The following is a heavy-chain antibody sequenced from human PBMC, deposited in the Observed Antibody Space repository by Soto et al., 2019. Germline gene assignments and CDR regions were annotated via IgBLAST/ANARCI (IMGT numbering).Heavy chain of an antibody. CDR2: LYTRGTT. V-gene: IGHV4-4*07. D-gene: IGHD3-16*01. CDR1: GASISNFY. Sequence: SETLSLTCSVSGASISNFYWSWTRQSAGKGLEWIRRLYTRGTTDYNPSLKSRVTMSIDTSKNRVSLSLTSVTAADTAVYYCAKGGTYYFDSWGQGIVVTVSS. CDR3: AKGGTYYFDS. J-gene: IGHJ4*02.